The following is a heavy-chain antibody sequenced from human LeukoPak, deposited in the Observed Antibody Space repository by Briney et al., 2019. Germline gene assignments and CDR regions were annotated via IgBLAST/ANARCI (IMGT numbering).Heavy chain of an antibody. CDR3: ARGLGLGAFDI. Sequence: GSLRLSCAASGFTFSSYSMNWVRQAPGKGLEWVAFITASSNYIYHVDSLKGRFTISRDNAKNSLYLQMSSLRAEDTAVYYCARGLGLGAFDIWGQGTLVTVSS. V-gene: IGHV3-21*01. J-gene: IGHJ3*02. CDR1: GFTFSSYS. D-gene: IGHD6-19*01. CDR2: ITASSNYI.